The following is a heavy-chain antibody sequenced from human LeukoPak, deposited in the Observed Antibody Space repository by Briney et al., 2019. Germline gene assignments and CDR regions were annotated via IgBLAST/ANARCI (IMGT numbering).Heavy chain of an antibody. D-gene: IGHD2-2*01. V-gene: IGHV1-8*01. J-gene: IGHJ4*02. CDR2: MNPNSGNT. CDR3: ARGALRRYCSSTSCPLGDDY. Sequence: ASVKVSCKASGYTFTSYDINWVRQATGQGLEWMGWMNPNSGNTGYAQKFQGRVTMTRNTSISTAYMELSSLRSEDTAVYYCARGALRRYCSSTSCPLGDDYWGQGTLVTLSS. CDR1: GYTFTSYD.